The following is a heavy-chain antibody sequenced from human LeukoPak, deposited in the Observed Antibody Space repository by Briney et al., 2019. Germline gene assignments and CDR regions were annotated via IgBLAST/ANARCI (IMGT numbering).Heavy chain of an antibody. V-gene: IGHV3-49*04. D-gene: IGHD3-9*01. Sequence: GGSLRLSCAASGFTVSSNYMSWVRQAPGKGLEWVGFIRSRAYGATTEYAASVKGTLTISRDETKSIAYQQMNSQKTEHTAVYYCTIDGPMRSNYDILTGEDYWGQGTLVTVSS. CDR3: TIDGPMRSNYDILTGEDY. CDR1: GFTVSSNY. J-gene: IGHJ4*02. CDR2: IRSRAYGATT.